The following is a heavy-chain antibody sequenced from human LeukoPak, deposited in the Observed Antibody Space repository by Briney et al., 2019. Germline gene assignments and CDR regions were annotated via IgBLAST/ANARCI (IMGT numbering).Heavy chain of an antibody. CDR1: GFTVSSNY. J-gene: IGHJ4*02. D-gene: IGHD4-17*01. CDR2: IYSGGST. Sequence: TGGSLRLSCAASGFTVSSNYMSWVRQAPGKGLEWVSVIYSGGSTYYADSVKGRFTISRDNSKNTLYLQMNSLRAEDTAVYYCASTFYGDSPSYWGQGTLVTVSS. V-gene: IGHV3-66*01. CDR3: ASTFYGDSPSY.